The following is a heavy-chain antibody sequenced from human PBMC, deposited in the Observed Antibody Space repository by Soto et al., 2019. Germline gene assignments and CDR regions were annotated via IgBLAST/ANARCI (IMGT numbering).Heavy chain of an antibody. D-gene: IGHD1-26*01. CDR2: ISGDGTTK. CDR1: GFTFSTYA. CDR3: AKGGGGEWELLLNNNYYYYGMDV. V-gene: IGHV3-23*01. Sequence: GGSLRLSCAASGFTFSTYAMAWVRQAPGKGLWWVSAISGDGTTKNYADSVKGRFTISRDNSKNTLYLQMNSLRAEDTAVYYCAKGGGGEWELLLNNNYYYYGMDVWGQGTTVTVSS. J-gene: IGHJ6*02.